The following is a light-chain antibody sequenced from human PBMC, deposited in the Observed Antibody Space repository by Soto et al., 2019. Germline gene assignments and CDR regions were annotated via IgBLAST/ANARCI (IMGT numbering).Light chain of an antibody. J-gene: IGLJ1*01. Sequence: QSALTQPPSASGSPGQSVAISCTGTSSDVGGYNYVSWYQQHPGKAPKLMIYVVNKRPSGVPDRFSGSKSGNTASLTVSGLQAEDEADYYCSSYAGSNNVFGTGTKVTVL. V-gene: IGLV2-8*01. CDR1: SSDVGGYNY. CDR2: VVN. CDR3: SSYAGSNNV.